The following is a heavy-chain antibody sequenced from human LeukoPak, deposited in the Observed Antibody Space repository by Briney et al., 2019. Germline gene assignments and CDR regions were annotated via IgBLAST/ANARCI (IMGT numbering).Heavy chain of an antibody. D-gene: IGHD3-10*01. CDR3: AKGVRGRWFGGPFDP. CDR1: GFTFNTYA. V-gene: IGHV3-30*04. J-gene: IGHJ5*02. CDR2: IAHDGSNK. Sequence: PGRSLRLSCAASGFTFNTYAMHWVRQAPGKGLEGVAIIAHDGSNKYYADSVKGRFTISRDNSKNTLYLQMNSLRAEDTAVYYCAKGVRGRWFGGPFDPWGQGIPVTVSS.